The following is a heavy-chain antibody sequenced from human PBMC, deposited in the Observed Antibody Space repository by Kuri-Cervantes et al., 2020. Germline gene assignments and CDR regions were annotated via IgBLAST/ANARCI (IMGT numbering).Heavy chain of an antibody. D-gene: IGHD4-11*01. CDR1: GGSFSGYY. J-gene: IGHJ4*02. V-gene: IGHV4-34*01. CDR3: ATYSGGYGDY. Sequence: SETLSLTCAVYGGSFSGYYWSWIRQPPGKGLEWIGTIHHSGVTYYNPSLKSRVTISIDTFKNQFSLKVTSVTAADTAVYYCATYSGGYGDYWGQGTLVTVSS. CDR2: IHHSGVT.